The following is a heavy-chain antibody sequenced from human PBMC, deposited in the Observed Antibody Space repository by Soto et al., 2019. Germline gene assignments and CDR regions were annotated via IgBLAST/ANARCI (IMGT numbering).Heavy chain of an antibody. CDR3: AKEGSFYCWGYEY. Sequence: QVQLVQSGAEVKKPGSSVKVSCKASGGIFSDHTFSWVRQAPGQGLEWMGRIIPILDITNYAQNFRGTVTISADKSTSTAYMEMSSLRSEDTAVYYCAKEGSFYCWGYEYWGQGTRVTVSS. J-gene: IGHJ4*02. CDR1: GGIFSDHT. V-gene: IGHV1-69*08. CDR2: IIPILDIT. D-gene: IGHD3-16*01.